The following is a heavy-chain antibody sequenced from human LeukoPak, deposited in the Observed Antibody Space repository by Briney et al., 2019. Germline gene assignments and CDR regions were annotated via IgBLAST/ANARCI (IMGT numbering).Heavy chain of an antibody. D-gene: IGHD3-16*02. Sequence: ASVKVSCKASGYTFTDYYMHWVRQAPGQGLEWMGWINPNSGGTNYAQKFQGRVTMTRDTSISTAYMELSRLRSDDTAVYYCARGPVYITFGGVIVDLPFDYWGQGTLVTVSS. V-gene: IGHV1-2*02. CDR3: ARGPVYITFGGVIVDLPFDY. J-gene: IGHJ4*02. CDR1: GYTFTDYY. CDR2: INPNSGGT.